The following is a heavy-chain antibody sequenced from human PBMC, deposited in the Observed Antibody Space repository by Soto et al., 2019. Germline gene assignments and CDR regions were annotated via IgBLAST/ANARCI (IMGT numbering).Heavy chain of an antibody. CDR3: AKDTTDGWLDRPFNPALDY. J-gene: IGHJ4*02. V-gene: IGHV3-23*01. CDR1: GFTFSSYA. CDR2: ISGSGGST. Sequence: EVQLLESGGGLVQPGGSLRLSCAASGFTFSSYAMSWVRQAPGQGLKWVSAISGSGGSTYYADSVKGRFTISRDNSKNTLYLQMNSLRAEDTAVYYCAKDTTDGWLDRPFNPALDYWGQGTLVTVSS. D-gene: IGHD6-19*01.